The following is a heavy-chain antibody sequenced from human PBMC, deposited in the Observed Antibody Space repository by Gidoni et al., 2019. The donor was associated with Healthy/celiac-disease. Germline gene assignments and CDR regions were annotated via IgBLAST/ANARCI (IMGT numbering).Heavy chain of an antibody. V-gene: IGHV3-23*01. CDR3: AKDFPDSSGYFTLFDY. CDR2: ISGSGGST. Sequence: EVQLLESGGGLVQPGGSLRLSCAASGFTFSGYAMSWVRQAPGKGLEWVSAISGSGGSTYYADSVKGRFTISRDNSKNTLYLQMNSLRAEDTAVYYCAKDFPDSSGYFTLFDYWGQGTLVTVSS. D-gene: IGHD3-22*01. J-gene: IGHJ4*02. CDR1: GFTFSGYA.